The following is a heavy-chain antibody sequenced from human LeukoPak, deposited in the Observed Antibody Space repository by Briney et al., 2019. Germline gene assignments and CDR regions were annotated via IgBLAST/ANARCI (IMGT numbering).Heavy chain of an antibody. CDR1: GGSISSSNW. D-gene: IGHD4-17*01. CDR3: ARDPSYGSVDSWFDP. Sequence: SGTLSLTCAVSGGSISSSNWWSWVRQPPGKGLEWIGEIYHSGSTNYNPSLKSRVTISVDKSKNQFSLKLSSVTAADTAVYYCARDPSYGSVDSWFDPWGQGTLVTVSS. V-gene: IGHV4-4*02. CDR2: IYHSGST. J-gene: IGHJ5*02.